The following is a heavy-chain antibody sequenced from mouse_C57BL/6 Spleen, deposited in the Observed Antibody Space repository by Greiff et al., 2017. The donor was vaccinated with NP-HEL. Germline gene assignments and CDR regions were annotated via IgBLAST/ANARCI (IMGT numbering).Heavy chain of an antibody. V-gene: IGHV6-3*01. D-gene: IGHD2-2*01. CDR2: IRLKSDNYAT. J-gene: IGHJ1*03. Sequence: EVMLVESGGGLVQPGGSMKLSCVASGFTFSNYWMNWVRQSPEKGLEWVAQIRLKSDNYATPYAESVQGRFTISRDDSKSSVYLQKNNFKAADTGILYCTGHYGYDGDRYFGVWGTGATVTASS. CDR3: TGHYGYDGDRYFGV. CDR1: GFTFSNYW.